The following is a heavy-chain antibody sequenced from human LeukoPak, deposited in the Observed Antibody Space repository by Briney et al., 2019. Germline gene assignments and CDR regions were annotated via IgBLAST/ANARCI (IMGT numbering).Heavy chain of an antibody. Sequence: GGSLRLSCAASGFTFSSYWMSWVRRAPGKGLEWVSGISWNSANIAYMDSVKGRFTISRDSAKKSLYLQMNSLRPEDTALYYCAKVRSAFRFGDIGLDSWGQGTLVTVSS. D-gene: IGHD3-10*01. CDR3: AKVRSAFRFGDIGLDS. V-gene: IGHV3-9*01. J-gene: IGHJ4*02. CDR1: GFTFSSYW. CDR2: ISWNSANI.